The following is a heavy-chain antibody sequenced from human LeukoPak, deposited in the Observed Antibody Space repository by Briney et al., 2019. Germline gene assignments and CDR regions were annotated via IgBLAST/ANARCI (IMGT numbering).Heavy chain of an antibody. V-gene: IGHV3-23*01. CDR2: IIGSGGRT. CDR3: AKGDAYCGGDCFPD. Sequence: GGSLRLSCAASGFTFSNYAMSWVRQAPGKGLEWVSVIIGSGGRTYYTDSVRGRFTISRDNSKNTLFLQMNSLRAEDTAVYFCAKGDAYCGGDCFPDWGQGTLVTVSS. CDR1: GFTFSNYA. J-gene: IGHJ4*02. D-gene: IGHD2-21*02.